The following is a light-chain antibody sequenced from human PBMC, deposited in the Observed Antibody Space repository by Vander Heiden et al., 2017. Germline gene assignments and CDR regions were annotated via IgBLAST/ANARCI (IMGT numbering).Light chain of an antibody. CDR1: SNDVGSFNL. CDR3: SSYAGNSVG. J-gene: IGLJ2*01. Sequence: QSALSQPASVSGSPGQSITLSCTGTSNDVGSFNLVSWFQHYPGKAPKLIIYGVNKRPSGVSDRFSGSKSGNTASLTISGLQAEDEVDYVCSSYAGNSVGFGGGTKLTVL. CDR2: GVN. V-gene: IGLV2-23*02.